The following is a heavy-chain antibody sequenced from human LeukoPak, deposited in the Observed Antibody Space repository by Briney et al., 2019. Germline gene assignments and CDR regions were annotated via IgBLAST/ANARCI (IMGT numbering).Heavy chain of an antibody. CDR1: GGSFSGYY. CDR3: ARGYQLLWGGWFDP. Sequence: SETLSLTCAVYGGSFSGYYWSWIRQPPGKGLEWIGEISHSESTNYNPSLKSRVTISVDTSKNQFSLKLSSVIAADTAVYYCARGYQLLWGGWFDPWGQGTLVTVSS. J-gene: IGHJ5*02. CDR2: ISHSEST. V-gene: IGHV4-34*01. D-gene: IGHD2-2*01.